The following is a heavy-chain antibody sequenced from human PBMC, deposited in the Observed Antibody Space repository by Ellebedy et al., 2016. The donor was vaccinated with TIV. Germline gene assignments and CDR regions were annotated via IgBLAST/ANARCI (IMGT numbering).Heavy chain of an antibody. CDR3: ARCVVAHAAFDI. CDR2: IWFDGSNK. D-gene: IGHD2-15*01. CDR1: GFTFSSYG. J-gene: IGHJ3*02. V-gene: IGHV3-33*08. Sequence: PGGSLRLSCAASGFTFSSYGMHWVRQAPGKGLEWVAVIWFDGSNKYYADSVKGRFTISRDNFKNTLYLQMNSLRGEDTAVYYCARCVVAHAAFDIWGQGTMVTVSS.